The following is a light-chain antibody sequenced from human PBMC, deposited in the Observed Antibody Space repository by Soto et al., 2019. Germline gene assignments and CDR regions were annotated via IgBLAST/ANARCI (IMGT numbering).Light chain of an antibody. CDR3: QQYGTSPHT. CDR2: GAS. J-gene: IGKJ2*01. Sequence: EIVLTQSPGTLSLSPGERATLSCRASQSDSSGYLAWYQHKPGQAPRLLIYGASSRATGIPDRFSGSGSGADFSLTTSRLEPEDFEVYYCQQYGTSPHTFGQGTKLEIK. CDR1: QSDSSGY. V-gene: IGKV3-20*01.